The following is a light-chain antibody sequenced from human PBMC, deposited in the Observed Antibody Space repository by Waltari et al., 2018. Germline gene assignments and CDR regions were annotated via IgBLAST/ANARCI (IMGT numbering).Light chain of an antibody. V-gene: IGLV2-11*01. CDR3: CSYAGSNSWL. J-gene: IGLJ3*02. Sequence: QSALTQPRSVSGSPGQPVTISCTGTSSDVGGYNYVSWYQHHPGKAPKLMIYDVSKRPSGVPDRFSGSKSGNTASLTISGLQAEDEADYYCCSYAGSNSWLFGGGTKLTVL. CDR2: DVS. CDR1: SSDVGGYNY.